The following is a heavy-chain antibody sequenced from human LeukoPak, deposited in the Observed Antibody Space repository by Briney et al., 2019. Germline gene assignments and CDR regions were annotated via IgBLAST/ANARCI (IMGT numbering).Heavy chain of an antibody. V-gene: IGHV4-4*07. CDR3: ARCPGTYRDNWFDP. CDR2: IYTSGST. D-gene: IGHD3-10*01. Sequence: SETLSLTCTVSGGSISGYYWSWIRQSAGKGLEWIGRIYTSGSTNYNPSLKSRVTMSVDTSKNQFSLKLSSVTAADTAVYYCARCPGTYRDNWFDPWGQGTLVTVSS. J-gene: IGHJ5*02. CDR1: GGSISGYY.